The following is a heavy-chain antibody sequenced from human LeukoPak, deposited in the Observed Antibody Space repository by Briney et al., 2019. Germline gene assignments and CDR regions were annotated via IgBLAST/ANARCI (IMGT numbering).Heavy chain of an antibody. J-gene: IGHJ2*01. D-gene: IGHD2-21*02. V-gene: IGHV3-23*01. CDR2: ISGSGGST. CDR1: GLTFSSYA. CDR3: AKEAPAYCGGDCYHWGYFDL. Sequence: PGGSLRLSCAASGLTFSSYAMSWVRQAPGKGLEWVSAISGSGGSTYYADSVKGRFTISRDNSKNTLYLQMNSLRAEDTAVYYCAKEAPAYCGGDCYHWGYFDLWCRGTLVTVSS.